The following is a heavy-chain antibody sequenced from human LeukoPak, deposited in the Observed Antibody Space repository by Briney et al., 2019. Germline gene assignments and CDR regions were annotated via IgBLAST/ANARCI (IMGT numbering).Heavy chain of an antibody. CDR1: GFTFYDYA. CDR3: AKDISGGITGTTWYFDS. Sequence: PGGSLRLSCVASGFTFYDYAMHWVRQAPGKGLEWVSLITGDGGRTYYADSVKGRFTISRDNSENSLYLQMNSPRTEDTALYYCAKDISGGITGTTWYFDSWGQGTLVTVSS. J-gene: IGHJ4*02. D-gene: IGHD1-14*01. CDR2: ITGDGGRT. V-gene: IGHV3-43*02.